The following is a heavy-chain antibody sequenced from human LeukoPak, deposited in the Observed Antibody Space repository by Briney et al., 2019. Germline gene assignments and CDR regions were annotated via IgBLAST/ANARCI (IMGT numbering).Heavy chain of an antibody. V-gene: IGHV1-69*06. D-gene: IGHD6-19*01. CDR1: GGTFSSYA. J-gene: IGHJ4*02. CDR2: IIPIFGTA. CDR3: ARVSSGWYRTLDY. Sequence: SVKVSCKASGGTFSSYAISWVRQAPGQGLEGMGGIIPIFGTANYAQKFQGRVTITADKSTSTAYMELSSLRSEDTAVYYCARVSSGWYRTLDYWGQGTLVTVSS.